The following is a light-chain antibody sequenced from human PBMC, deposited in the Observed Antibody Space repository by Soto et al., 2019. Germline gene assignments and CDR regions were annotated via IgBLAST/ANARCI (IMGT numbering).Light chain of an antibody. CDR3: CSYAGSSTFDVV. V-gene: IGLV2-23*03. J-gene: IGLJ2*01. Sequence: QSALTQPASVSGSPGQSITISCTGTSSDVGSYNLVSWYQQHPGKAPQLMIYEGSKRPSGVSNRFSGSKSGNTASLTISGLQAEDEADYYCCSYAGSSTFDVVFGGGTKLTVL. CDR1: SSDVGSYNL. CDR2: EGS.